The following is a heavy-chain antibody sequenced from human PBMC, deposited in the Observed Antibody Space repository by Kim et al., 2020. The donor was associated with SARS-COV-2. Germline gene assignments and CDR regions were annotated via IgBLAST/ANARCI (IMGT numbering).Heavy chain of an antibody. CDR3: VRARSGWEHYFDY. Sequence: SPSRRPRVTISVDTSKNQFSRKLNSMTVADTAVYYCVRARSGWEHYFDYWGQGSLVTVSS. V-gene: IGHV4-59*01. D-gene: IGHD6-19*01. J-gene: IGHJ4*02.